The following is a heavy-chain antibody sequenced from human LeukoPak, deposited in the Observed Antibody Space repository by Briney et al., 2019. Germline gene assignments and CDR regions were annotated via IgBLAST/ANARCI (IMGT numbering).Heavy chain of an antibody. CDR1: GYTFTGYY. D-gene: IGHD1-14*01. Sequence: ASVKVSCKASGYTFTGYYMSWVRQAPGQGLEWMGWINPDSGGTHYAQNFQAWVTMTRDTSISTAYMELSRLRSDDTAVYYCARGTLTAPRSAFDIWGQGTMVTVSS. J-gene: IGHJ3*02. V-gene: IGHV1-2*04. CDR2: INPDSGGT. CDR3: ARGTLTAPRSAFDI.